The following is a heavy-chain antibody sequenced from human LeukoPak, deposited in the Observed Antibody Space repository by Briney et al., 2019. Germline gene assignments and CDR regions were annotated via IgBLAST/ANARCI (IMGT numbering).Heavy chain of an antibody. D-gene: IGHD3-3*01. Sequence: GGSLRLSCAASGFTFSNAWMSWVRQAPGKGLEWVGRIKSKTEGGTTDYAAPVKGRFTISRDDSKNTLYLQMNSLKTEDTAVYYCTTIYYDFWSGYSPDYWGQGTLVTVSS. J-gene: IGHJ4*02. CDR1: GFTFSNAW. V-gene: IGHV3-15*01. CDR2: IKSKTEGGTT. CDR3: TTIYYDFWSGYSPDY.